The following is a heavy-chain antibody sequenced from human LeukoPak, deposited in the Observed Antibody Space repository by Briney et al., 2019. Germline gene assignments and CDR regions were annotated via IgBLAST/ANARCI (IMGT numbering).Heavy chain of an antibody. CDR2: IRSDGSNK. Sequence: GGSLTLSCAAYGFTLTNYAMHWVRQAPGKGLEWVTFIRSDGSNKYYADPVNGRFTISRDNSKSTLYLQMNSLRTEDTAMYYCAKDHGSSWATFDDWGQGSLVAVSS. V-gene: IGHV3-30*02. CDR3: AKDHGSSWATFDD. J-gene: IGHJ4*02. CDR1: GFTLTNYA. D-gene: IGHD6-13*01.